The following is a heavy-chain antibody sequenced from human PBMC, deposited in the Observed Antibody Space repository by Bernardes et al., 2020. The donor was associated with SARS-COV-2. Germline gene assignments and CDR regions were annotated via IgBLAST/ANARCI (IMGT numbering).Heavy chain of an antibody. CDR1: GGSISSSSYY. CDR2: IYYSGST. Sequence: PEPLSLTCTVSGGSISSSSYYWGWILQPPGKGLEWIGSIYYSGSTYYNPSLKSRVTISVDTSKNQFSLKLSSVTAADTAVYYCSRGGSRATWIQLWFSPPFDYWGQGTLVTVSS. J-gene: IGHJ4*02. CDR3: SRGGSRATWIQLWFSPPFDY. V-gene: IGHV4-39*01. D-gene: IGHD5-18*01.